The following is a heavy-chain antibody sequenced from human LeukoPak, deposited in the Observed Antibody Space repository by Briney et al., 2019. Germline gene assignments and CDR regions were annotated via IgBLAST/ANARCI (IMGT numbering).Heavy chain of an antibody. V-gene: IGHV4-34*01. CDR3: ARLNDSSGYYPFDY. CDR2: INHSGST. Sequence: PSETLSLTCAVYGGSFSGYYWSWIRQPPGKGLEWIGEINHSGSTNYNPSLKSRVTISVDTSKNQFSLKLSSVTAADTAVYYCARLNDSSGYYPFDYWGQGTLVTVSS. CDR1: GGSFSGYY. D-gene: IGHD3-22*01. J-gene: IGHJ4*02.